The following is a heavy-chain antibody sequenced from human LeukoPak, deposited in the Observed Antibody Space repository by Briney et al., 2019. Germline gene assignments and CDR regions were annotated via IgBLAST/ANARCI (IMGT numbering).Heavy chain of an antibody. V-gene: IGHV3-7*03. CDR1: GFALGSHW. Sequence: AGGSLRLSCAASGFALGSHWMTWVRQVPGRGPEWVANVNRDGGETYYLDSVRGRFTISKDNAKNSLYLQMNSLRAEDTALYHCARNNGMDVWGQGTTVIVSS. CDR3: ARNNGMDV. CDR2: VNRDGGET. J-gene: IGHJ6*02.